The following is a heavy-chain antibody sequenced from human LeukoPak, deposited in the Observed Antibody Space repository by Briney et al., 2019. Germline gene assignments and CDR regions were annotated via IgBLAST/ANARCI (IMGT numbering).Heavy chain of an antibody. V-gene: IGHV3-30*02. J-gene: IGHJ3*02. Sequence: GGSLRLSCAASGFTFSGYGMHWVRQAPGKGLEWVAFIRYDGSNKYYADSVKGRFSISRDNSKNTLYLQMNSLRAEDTAVYYCAKDGGYCSSTSCYTGAFDIWGQGTMVTVSS. D-gene: IGHD2-2*02. CDR3: AKDGGYCSSTSCYTGAFDI. CDR1: GFTFSGYG. CDR2: IRYDGSNK.